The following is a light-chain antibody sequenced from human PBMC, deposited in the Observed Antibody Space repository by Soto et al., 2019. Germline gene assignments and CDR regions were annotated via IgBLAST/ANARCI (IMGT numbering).Light chain of an antibody. V-gene: IGKV3-15*01. CDR3: QQYNNWPPYT. CDR2: GAS. J-gene: IGKJ2*01. CDR1: QSVSSN. Sequence: EIVMTQSPATLSVSPGERATLYCRARQSVSSNLAWYQQKPGQAPRLLIYGASTRATGIPARFSGSGSGTEFTLTISSLQSKDFAVYYCQQYNNWPPYTFGQGTKLEIK.